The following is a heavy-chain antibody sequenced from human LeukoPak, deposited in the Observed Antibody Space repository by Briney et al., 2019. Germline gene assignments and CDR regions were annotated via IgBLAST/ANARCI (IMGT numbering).Heavy chain of an antibody. CDR1: GFTFSSYA. V-gene: IGHV3-21*01. D-gene: IGHD1-26*01. CDR2: ISSSSSYI. CDR3: ARGYSGSYLFDY. Sequence: GGSLRLSCAASGFTFSSYAMSWVRQAPGKGLEWVSSISSSSSYIYYADSVKGRFTISRDNAKNSLYLQMNSLRAEDTAVYYCARGYSGSYLFDYWGQGTLVTVSS. J-gene: IGHJ4*02.